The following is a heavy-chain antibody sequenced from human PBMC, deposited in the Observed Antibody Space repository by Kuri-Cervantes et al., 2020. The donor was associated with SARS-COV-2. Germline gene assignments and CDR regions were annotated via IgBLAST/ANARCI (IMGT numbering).Heavy chain of an antibody. CDR1: GGSISSSSYY. CDR2: IYYSGST. V-gene: IGHV4-39*01. Sequence: GSLRLSCTVSGGSISSSSYYWGWIRQPPGKGLEWIGSIYYSGSTYYNPSLKSRVTISVDTSKNQFSLKLSSVAAADTAVYYCARGPTMVRGAVRGDYWGQGTLVTVSS. CDR3: ARGPTMVRGAVRGDY. J-gene: IGHJ4*02. D-gene: IGHD3-10*01.